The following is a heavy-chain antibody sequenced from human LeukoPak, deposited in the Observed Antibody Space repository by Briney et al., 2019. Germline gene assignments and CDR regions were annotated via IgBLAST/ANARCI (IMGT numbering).Heavy chain of an antibody. Sequence: ASVKVSCKASGGTFSSYAISWVRQAPGQGLEWMGWISAYNGNTNYAQKLQGRVTMTTDTSTSTAYMELRSLRSDDTAVYYCARVNSYYDFWSGYLLAWFDPWGQGTLVTVSS. CDR2: ISAYNGNT. J-gene: IGHJ5*02. CDR1: GGTFSSYA. CDR3: ARVNSYYDFWSGYLLAWFDP. D-gene: IGHD3-3*01. V-gene: IGHV1-18*01.